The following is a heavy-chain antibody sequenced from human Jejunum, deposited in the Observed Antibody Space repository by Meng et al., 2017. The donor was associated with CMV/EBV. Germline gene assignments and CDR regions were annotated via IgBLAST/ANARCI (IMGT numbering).Heavy chain of an antibody. CDR2: IYASGST. CDR3: ARGRLQSEYFDY. CDR1: GGSLGSGDYF. J-gene: IGHJ4*02. D-gene: IGHD5-24*01. Sequence: QGQAHEPAQGLVKPPQPLSPPCTFSGGSLGSGDYFWTWIRQPAGKGLEWIGRIYASGSTSYHPSLESRLTISVDTSKNQFSLKMSSVTAADTAVYYCARGRLQSEYFDYWGQGTLVTVSS. V-gene: IGHV4-61*02.